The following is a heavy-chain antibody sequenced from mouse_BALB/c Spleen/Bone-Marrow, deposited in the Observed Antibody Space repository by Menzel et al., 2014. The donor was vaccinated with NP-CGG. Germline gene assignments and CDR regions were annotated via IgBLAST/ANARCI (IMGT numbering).Heavy chain of an antibody. CDR2: VWSDGST. V-gene: IGHV2-6-1*01. J-gene: IGHJ4*01. CDR1: GFSLTSYG. Sequence: QVQLQQSGPGLVAPSQSLSITCTISGFSLTSYGVHWVRQPPGKGLEWLVVVWSDGSTTYNSALKSRLSISKDNSKSQVFLKMNNLQTDDTAMYYCARRGSFYAMDYWGQGTSVTVSS. CDR3: ARRGSFYAMDY.